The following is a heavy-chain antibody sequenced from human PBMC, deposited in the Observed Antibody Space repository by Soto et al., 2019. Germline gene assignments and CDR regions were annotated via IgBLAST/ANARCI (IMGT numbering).Heavy chain of an antibody. V-gene: IGHV1-69*08. CDR3: AREHDGVVISDYYYMDV. CDR2: IIPILGIA. Sequence: QVQLVQSGAEVQKPGSSVKVSCKASGGTFSSYTISWVRQAPGQGLEWMGRIIPILGIANYAQKFQGRVTITADKSTSTAYMELSSLRSEDTAVYYCAREHDGVVISDYYYMDVWGKGTTVTVSS. J-gene: IGHJ6*03. D-gene: IGHD3-3*01. CDR1: GGTFSSYT.